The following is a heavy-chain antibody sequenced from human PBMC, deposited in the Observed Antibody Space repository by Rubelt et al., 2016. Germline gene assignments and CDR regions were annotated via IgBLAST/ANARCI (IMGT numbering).Heavy chain of an antibody. CDR3: ARRLRQDDAFDI. CDR2: ISDSGTTI. Sequence: GGSLRLSCAASGFTFSGYEMNWVRQAPGKGLEWVSYISDSGTTIYYADSVKGRFTISRDNAKNSLYLQMDSLRAEVTAVYYCARRLRQDDAFDIWGQGTLVTVSS. V-gene: IGHV3-48*03. CDR1: GFTFSGYE. J-gene: IGHJ3*02.